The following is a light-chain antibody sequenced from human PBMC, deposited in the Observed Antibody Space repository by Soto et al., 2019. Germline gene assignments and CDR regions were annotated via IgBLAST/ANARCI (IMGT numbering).Light chain of an antibody. V-gene: IGKV3-11*01. Sequence: EIVLTQSPATLSLSPGDRATLSCRASQSVSNYLGWYQQKPGQAPRLLIYDVSNRATGIPARFSGSGSGTDFSLTINSLEPEDFTVYYCLHRYNWPLTFGGGTKVDIK. CDR3: LHRYNWPLT. CDR1: QSVSNY. J-gene: IGKJ4*01. CDR2: DVS.